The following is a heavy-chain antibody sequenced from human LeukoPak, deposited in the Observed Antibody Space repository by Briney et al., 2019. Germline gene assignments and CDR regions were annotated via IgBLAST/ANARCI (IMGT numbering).Heavy chain of an antibody. CDR3: ATTIIAATMDV. CDR2: IWYDGSNK. D-gene: IGHD6-13*01. V-gene: IGHV3-33*01. Sequence: GGSLRLSCAASGFTFSSYGMHWVRQAPGKGLEWVAVIWYDGSNKYYADSVKDRFTISRDNSKNTLYLQMNSLRAEDTAVYYCATTIIAATMDVWGQGTTVTVSS. J-gene: IGHJ6*02. CDR1: GFTFSSYG.